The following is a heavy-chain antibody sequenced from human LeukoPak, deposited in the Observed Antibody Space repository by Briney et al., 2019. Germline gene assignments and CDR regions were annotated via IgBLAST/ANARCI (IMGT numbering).Heavy chain of an antibody. D-gene: IGHD4-17*01. J-gene: IGHJ3*02. CDR3: ARGGYGDYANVFDI. CDR1: GGSISSSSYY. Sequence: PSETLSLTCTVSGGSISSSSYYWGWIRQPPGKGLEWIGSIYYSGSTYFNPSLKSRVTISVGTSKNQFSLKLSSVTAADTAVYYCARGGYGDYANVFDIWGQGTMVTVSS. CDR2: IYYSGST. V-gene: IGHV4-39*01.